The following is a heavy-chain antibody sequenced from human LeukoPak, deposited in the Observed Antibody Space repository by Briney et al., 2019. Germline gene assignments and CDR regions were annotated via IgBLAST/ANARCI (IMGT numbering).Heavy chain of an antibody. D-gene: IGHD3-10*01. J-gene: IGHJ4*02. Sequence: GGSLRLSCAASGFIFSSYSMNWVRQAPGKGLEWVSSISSSSTYIYYADSVKGRFTISRDNSKNTLYLQMNSLRAEDTAVYYCAKDYQRAYYYGSGFDYWGQGTLVTVSS. CDR3: AKDYQRAYYYGSGFDY. CDR2: ISSSSTYI. V-gene: IGHV3-21*06. CDR1: GFIFSSYS.